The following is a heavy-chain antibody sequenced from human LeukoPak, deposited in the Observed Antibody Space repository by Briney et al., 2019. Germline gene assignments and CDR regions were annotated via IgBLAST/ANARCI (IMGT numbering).Heavy chain of an antibody. CDR3: AKNAHYQGYSYGGIDY. V-gene: IGHV3-30*18. D-gene: IGHD5-18*01. CDR2: ISYDGSDK. Sequence: PGRSLRLSCGVSGFTFSSYGMHWVRQAPGKGLEWVAVISYDGSDKYSADSVKGRFTISRDNSKNTLYLQMNSLRAEDTAVYYCAKNAHYQGYSYGGIDYWGQGTLVTVSS. J-gene: IGHJ4*02. CDR1: GFTFSSYG.